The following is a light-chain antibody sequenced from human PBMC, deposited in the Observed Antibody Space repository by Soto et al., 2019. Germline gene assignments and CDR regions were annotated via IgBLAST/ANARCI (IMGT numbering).Light chain of an antibody. J-gene: IGKJ2*01. CDR2: AAS. CDR1: QSISNY. V-gene: IGKV1-39*01. Sequence: DIQMTQSPSSLSASVGDRVTNTCRASQSISNYLNWYQQKPGKAPKLLIYAASSLQSGVPSRFSGSGSGTDFTLTISSLQPEDFATYYCQQSYSTPYTFGQGTKLEIK. CDR3: QQSYSTPYT.